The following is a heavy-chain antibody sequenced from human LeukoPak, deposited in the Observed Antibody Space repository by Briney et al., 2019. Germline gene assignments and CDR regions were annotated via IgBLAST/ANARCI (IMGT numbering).Heavy chain of an antibody. CDR3: ARHSSDWEFDY. D-gene: IGHD6-19*01. J-gene: IGHJ4*02. CDR2: TSAYNGNT. Sequence: ASVKVSCKASGYSFTSYGISWVRQAPGQGLEWMGWTSAYNGNTNYAQKLRGRVTMTTDTSTSTAYMELRSLRSDDTAVYYCARHSSDWEFDYWGQGTLVTVSS. CDR1: GYSFTSYG. V-gene: IGHV1-18*01.